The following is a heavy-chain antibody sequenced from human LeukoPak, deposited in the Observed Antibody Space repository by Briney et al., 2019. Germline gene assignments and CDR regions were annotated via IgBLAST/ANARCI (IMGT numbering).Heavy chain of an antibody. V-gene: IGHV3-11*01. J-gene: IGHJ4*02. Sequence: GGSLRLSCAASGFTFSDFYMSWIRQAPGKGLEWVSYISSSGSTIYYADSVKGRFTISRDNAKNSLYLQMNSLRAEDTAVYYCARRRYNWSAIDYWGQGTLVTVSS. CDR2: ISSSGSTI. CDR3: ARRRYNWSAIDY. CDR1: GFTFSDFY. D-gene: IGHD1-20*01.